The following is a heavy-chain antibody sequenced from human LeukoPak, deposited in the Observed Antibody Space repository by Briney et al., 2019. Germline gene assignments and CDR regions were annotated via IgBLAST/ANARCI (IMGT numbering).Heavy chain of an antibody. Sequence: SETLSLTCTVSGVSISSSYSYWGWIRQPLGMGLVWIGSIYYTGNTYYNASLKSQVSISIDTSKNQFSLKLTSVTAADTAVYYCARQTGSGLFILPGGQGTPVTVSS. CDR2: IYYTGNT. J-gene: IGHJ4*02. D-gene: IGHD3/OR15-3a*01. CDR3: ARQTGSGLFILP. CDR1: GVSISSSYSY. V-gene: IGHV4-39*01.